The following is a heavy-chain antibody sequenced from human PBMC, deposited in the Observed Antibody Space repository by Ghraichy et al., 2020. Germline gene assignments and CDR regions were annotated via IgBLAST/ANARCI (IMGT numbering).Heavy chain of an antibody. J-gene: IGHJ3*02. CDR2: IYSGGST. CDR3: ARDLGRREPRNI. CDR1: GFTVSSNY. D-gene: IGHD1-26*01. V-gene: IGHV3-53*01. Sequence: GGSLRLSCAASGFTVSSNYMSWVRQAPGKGLEWVSVIYSGGSTYYADSVKGRFTISRDNSKNTLYLQMNSLRAEDTAVYYCARDLGRREPRNIWGQGTMVTVSS.